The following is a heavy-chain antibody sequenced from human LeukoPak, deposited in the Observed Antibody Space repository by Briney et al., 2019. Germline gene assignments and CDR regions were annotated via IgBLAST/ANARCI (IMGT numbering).Heavy chain of an antibody. CDR1: GGSISSYY. D-gene: IGHD6-13*01. CDR2: IYYSGST. CDR3: AREAAAGGFDDYYYYMDV. J-gene: IGHJ6*03. Sequence: PSETLSLTCTVSGGSISSYYWSWIRQPPGKGLEWIGYIYYSGSTNYNPSLKSRVTISVDTSKKQFSLTLSSVTAADTAVYYCAREAAAGGFDDYYYYMDVWGKGTTVTISS. V-gene: IGHV4-59*01.